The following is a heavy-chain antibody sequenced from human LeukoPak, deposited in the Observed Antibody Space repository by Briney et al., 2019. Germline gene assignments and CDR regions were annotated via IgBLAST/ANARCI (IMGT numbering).Heavy chain of an antibody. J-gene: IGHJ4*02. CDR1: GFTVSSNY. CDR2: IYSGGST. Sequence: GGSLRLSCAASGFTVSSNYMSWVRQAPGKGLEWGSVIYSGGSTYYADSVKGRFTISRDNSRKTLYLQMNSLRPEDTAVYYCASGGVEGNDYWGQGTLVTVSS. V-gene: IGHV3-66*01. CDR3: ASGGVEGNDY. D-gene: IGHD5-24*01.